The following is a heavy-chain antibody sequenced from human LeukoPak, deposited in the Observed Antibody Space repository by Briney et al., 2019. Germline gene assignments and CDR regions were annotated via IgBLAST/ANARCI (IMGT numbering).Heavy chain of an antibody. CDR1: GGTFTSFD. CDR2: IIPIFGTA. Sequence: SVKVSCKASGGTFTSFDITWVRQAPGQGLEWMGGIIPIFGTANYAQKFQGRVTITADESTSTAYMELSSLRSEDTAVYYCARDVSYTNYWGQGTLVTVSS. CDR3: ARDVSYTNY. V-gene: IGHV1-69*01. D-gene: IGHD4-11*01. J-gene: IGHJ4*02.